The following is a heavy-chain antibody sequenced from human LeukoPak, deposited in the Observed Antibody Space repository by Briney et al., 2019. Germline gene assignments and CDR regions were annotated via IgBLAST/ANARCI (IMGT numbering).Heavy chain of an antibody. V-gene: IGHV4-39*07. CDR2: VYYNGNT. J-gene: IGHJ6*03. CDR3: TRDRTCDCDALCRNFFTDV. CDR1: GGPISSRADY. D-gene: IGHD3-9*01. Sequence: SETLSLTCTVSGGPISSRADYWGLIRQPPGKGLEWFGSVYYNGNTYYTPSLKSRVAISVDTFKNQFSLKLSSVTAADTAVYYCTRDRTCDCDALCRNFFTDVWGKGTTVTVSS.